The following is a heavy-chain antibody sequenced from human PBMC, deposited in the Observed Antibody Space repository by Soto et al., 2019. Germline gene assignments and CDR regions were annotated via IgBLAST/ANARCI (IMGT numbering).Heavy chain of an antibody. CDR3: ATEYFYRLNY. J-gene: IGHJ4*02. CDR1: GFTFSSDW. CDR2: INTDGSDT. Sequence: GGSLRLSCAASGFTFSSDWMHWVRQAPGKGLVWVSRINTDGSDTTYADSVKGRFTISRDNAKNTLYLEMNSLKTEDTAVYYCATEYFYRLNYWGQGTLVTVSS. V-gene: IGHV3-74*01. D-gene: IGHD3-16*02.